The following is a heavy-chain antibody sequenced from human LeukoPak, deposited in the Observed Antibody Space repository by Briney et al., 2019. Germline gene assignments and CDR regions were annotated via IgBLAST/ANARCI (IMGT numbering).Heavy chain of an antibody. D-gene: IGHD3-22*01. CDR1: GYTFTSYG. CDR3: ARDRAGYYDSSGYYKDLDY. Sequence: ASVKVSCKASGYTFTSYGISWVRQAPGQGLEWMGWISAYNGNTNYAQKLQGRVTMTTDTSTSTAYMELRSLRSDDTAVYYCARDRAGYYDSSGYYKDLDYWGQGTLVTVSS. CDR2: ISAYNGNT. V-gene: IGHV1-18*01. J-gene: IGHJ4*02.